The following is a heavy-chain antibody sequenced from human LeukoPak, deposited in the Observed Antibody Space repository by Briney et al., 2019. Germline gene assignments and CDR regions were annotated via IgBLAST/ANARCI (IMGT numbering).Heavy chain of an antibody. J-gene: IGHJ4*02. D-gene: IGHD3-16*02. CDR3: AREEIYDYVWGSYHERTYYFDY. V-gene: IGHV1-2*02. Sequence: ASVKVSCKASGYTFTGYYMHWVRQAPGQGLELMGWINPNSGGPNYAQKLQGRVTMTRDTYITTPHMEQLRVRSGHSAVYSWAREEIYDYVWGSYHERTYYFDYWGQGTLVTVSS. CDR1: GYTFTGYY. CDR2: INPNSGGP.